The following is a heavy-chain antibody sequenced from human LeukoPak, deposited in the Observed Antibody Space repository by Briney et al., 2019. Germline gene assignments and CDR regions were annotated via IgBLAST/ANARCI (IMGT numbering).Heavy chain of an antibody. D-gene: IGHD6-13*01. J-gene: IGHJ6*03. CDR3: SRGGGGSSWYNNYNYYMDV. CDR1: GFNFRGYW. Sequence: GGSLRLACVGSGFNFRGYWMTWVRQAPGKGLEWVANIKQDGGEEYYVDSLKGRFTIYRDNNRNSVYLQMDSLTAADTGVYYCSRGGGGSSWYNNYNYYMDVWGRGTTVTISS. V-gene: IGHV3-7*03. CDR2: IKQDGGEE.